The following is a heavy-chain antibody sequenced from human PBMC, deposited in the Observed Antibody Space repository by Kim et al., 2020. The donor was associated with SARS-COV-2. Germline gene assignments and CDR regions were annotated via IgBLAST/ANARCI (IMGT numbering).Heavy chain of an antibody. V-gene: IGHV4-59*01. D-gene: IGHD3-22*01. CDR2: IYYSGST. Sequence: SETLSLTCTVSGGSISSYYWSWIRQPPGKGLEWIGYIYYSGSTNYNPSLKSRVTISVDTSKNQFSLKLSSVTAADTAVYYCARLWYYYDSSGYSDYYYRMDVWGQGTTVTVSS. J-gene: IGHJ6*02. CDR3: ARLWYYYDSSGYSDYYYRMDV. CDR1: GGSISSYY.